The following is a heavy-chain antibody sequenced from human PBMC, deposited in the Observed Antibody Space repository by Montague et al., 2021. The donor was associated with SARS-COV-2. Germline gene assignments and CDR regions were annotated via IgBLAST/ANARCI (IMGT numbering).Heavy chain of an antibody. Sequence: TLSLTCTVSGASISKGSYYWTWIRQPAGAGLEWIGHIYTSGSTKYNPSLESRVTVSVDTSHNQFSLKLSSVSAADTAVYYCARARGGEGIAVRTFDSWGQGTLVSVSS. CDR3: ARARGGEGIAVRTFDS. J-gene: IGHJ4*02. CDR1: GASISKGSYY. CDR2: IYTSGST. D-gene: IGHD6-19*01. V-gene: IGHV4-61*09.